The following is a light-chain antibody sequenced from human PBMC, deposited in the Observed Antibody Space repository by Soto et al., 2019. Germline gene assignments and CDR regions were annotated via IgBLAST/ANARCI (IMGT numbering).Light chain of an antibody. J-gene: IGLJ2*01. Sequence: QSALTQPRSVSGSPGQSVTISCTGTSSDVGGYNYVSWYQQYPGKAPKLMIYDVSKRPSGVPDRFSGSKSGNTASLTISGHQAEDEADYYCCSYAGSYTVLFGGGTKLTVL. V-gene: IGLV2-11*01. CDR1: SSDVGGYNY. CDR2: DVS. CDR3: CSYAGSYTVL.